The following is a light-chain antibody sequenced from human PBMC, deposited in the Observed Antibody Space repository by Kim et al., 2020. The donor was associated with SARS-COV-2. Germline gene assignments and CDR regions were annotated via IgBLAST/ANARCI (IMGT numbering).Light chain of an antibody. CDR2: AAS. Sequence: DIQMTQSPSSLSASVGDRVTITCRASKSISSYLSWYQQKPGKAPKLLIYAASSLQSGVPSRFSGSGSGTDFTLTISSLQPEDIATYCRQQSYSTRTFGQGTQLDIK. CDR3: QQSYSTRT. CDR1: KSISSY. V-gene: IGKV1-39*01. J-gene: IGKJ5*01.